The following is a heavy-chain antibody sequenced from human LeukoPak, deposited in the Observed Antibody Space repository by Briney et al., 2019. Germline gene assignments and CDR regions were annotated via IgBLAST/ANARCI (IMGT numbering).Heavy chain of an antibody. J-gene: IGHJ4*02. CDR2: ISASSDYT. CDR1: GFNVTAYG. V-gene: IGHV3-21*01. D-gene: IGHD7-27*01. CDR3: AQFKLWTQDY. Sequence: GGSLRLSGAASGFNVTAYGMNWFRLAPGKGLEWVSSISASSDYTYYADSVTGRFTISRDNAKNSLYLQMNSLRAEDTALYYCAQFKLWTQDYWGQGTLVTVSS.